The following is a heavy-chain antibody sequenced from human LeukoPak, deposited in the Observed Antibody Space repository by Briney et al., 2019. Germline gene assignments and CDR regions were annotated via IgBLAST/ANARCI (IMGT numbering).Heavy chain of an antibody. V-gene: IGHV1-46*01. Sequence: ASVKVSCKASGYTFTSYCMHWVRQAPGQGLEWMGIINPSGGSTSYAQKFQGRVTMTRDTSTSTVYMELSRLRSEHTAVYYCERSNIVVVPGSMLVLSPMDVWGQGTTVTVSS. CDR1: GYTFTSYC. CDR2: INPSGGST. CDR3: ERSNIVVVPGSMLVLSPMDV. D-gene: IGHD2-2*01. J-gene: IGHJ6*02.